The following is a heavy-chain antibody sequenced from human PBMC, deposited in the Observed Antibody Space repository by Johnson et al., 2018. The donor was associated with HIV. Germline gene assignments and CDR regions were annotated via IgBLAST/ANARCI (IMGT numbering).Heavy chain of an antibody. CDR2: ISGSGGST. CDR3: ARESSSSSGAFDI. J-gene: IGHJ3*02. V-gene: IGHV3-23*04. Sequence: EVQLVESGGGLVQPGGSLRLSCAASGLTLSRYWVSWVRQAPGKGLEWVSAISGSGGSTYYADSVQGRFTISRDNSKNTLYLQMNSLRAEDTAVYYCARESSSSSGAFDIWGQGTMVTVSS. D-gene: IGHD6-6*01. CDR1: GLTLSRYW.